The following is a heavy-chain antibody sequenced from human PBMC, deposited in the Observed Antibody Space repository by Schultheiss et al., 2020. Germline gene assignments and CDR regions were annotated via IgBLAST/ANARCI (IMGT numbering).Heavy chain of an antibody. D-gene: IGHD3-3*01. Sequence: GESLKISCAASGFTFSSYAMSWVRQAPGKGLEWVSAISGSGGSTYYADSVKGRFTISRDNSKNTLYLQMNSLRAEDTAVYYCARSHKDDFWSGYYTYYFDYWGQGTLVTVSS. V-gene: IGHV3-23*01. J-gene: IGHJ4*02. CDR2: ISGSGGST. CDR3: ARSHKDDFWSGYYTYYFDY. CDR1: GFTFSSYA.